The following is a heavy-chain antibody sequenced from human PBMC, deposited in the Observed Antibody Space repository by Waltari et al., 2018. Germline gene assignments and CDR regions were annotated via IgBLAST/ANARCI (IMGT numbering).Heavy chain of an antibody. D-gene: IGHD3-22*01. J-gene: IGHJ4*02. Sequence: QVQLVQSGAEVKKPGSSVKVSCKASGGTFSSYAISWVRQAPGQGLEWMGGIIPIFGTANYAQKCQGRVTITTDESTSTAYMELSSLRSEDTAVYYCARGSTSGYYDSSGYYFDYWGQGTLVTVSS. CDR2: IIPIFGTA. CDR1: GGTFSSYA. V-gene: IGHV1-69*05. CDR3: ARGSTSGYYDSSGYYFDY.